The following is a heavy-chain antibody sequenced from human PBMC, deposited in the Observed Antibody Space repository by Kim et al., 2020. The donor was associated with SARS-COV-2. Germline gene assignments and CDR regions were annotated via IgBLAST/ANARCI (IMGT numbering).Heavy chain of an antibody. CDR3: ARDIRASGSYGWFDS. CDR1: GFTFGTYA. V-gene: IGHV3-23*01. J-gene: IGHJ5*01. Sequence: GGSLRLSCAASGFTFGTYAMGWVRQAPGKGLEWVASINTGGTHTYYADSVKGRFTISRDNSKNNLYLKMNNLRAEDTALYYCARDIRASGSYGWFDSWGQGTLVTVS. D-gene: IGHD3-10*01. CDR2: INTGGTHT.